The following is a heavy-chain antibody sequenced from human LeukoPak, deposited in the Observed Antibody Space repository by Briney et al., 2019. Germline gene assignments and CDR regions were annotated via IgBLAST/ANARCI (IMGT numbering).Heavy chain of an antibody. Sequence: PSETLSLTCTVSGGSISSYYWSWIRQPPGKGLEWIGYIYYSGSTNYNPSLKSRVTISVDTSKNQFSLKLSSVTAADTAVYYCARDESDYYDSSGYFDYRGQGTLVTVSS. J-gene: IGHJ4*02. D-gene: IGHD3-22*01. CDR2: IYYSGST. CDR1: GGSISSYY. V-gene: IGHV4-59*01. CDR3: ARDESDYYDSSGYFDY.